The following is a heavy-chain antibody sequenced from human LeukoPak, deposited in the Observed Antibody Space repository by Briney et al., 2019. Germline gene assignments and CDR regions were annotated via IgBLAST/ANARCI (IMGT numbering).Heavy chain of an antibody. V-gene: IGHV1-18*01. CDR2: ISAYNGNT. CDR1: GYTFTSYG. Sequence: GASVKVSCKASGYTFTSYGISWVRQAPGQGLEWIGWISAYNGNTNYAQKLQGRVTMTTDTSTSTAYMELRSLRSDDTSVYYCARGYRLTGTTPSTWFDPWGQGTLVTVSS. CDR3: ARGYRLTGTTPSTWFDP. J-gene: IGHJ5*02. D-gene: IGHD1-7*01.